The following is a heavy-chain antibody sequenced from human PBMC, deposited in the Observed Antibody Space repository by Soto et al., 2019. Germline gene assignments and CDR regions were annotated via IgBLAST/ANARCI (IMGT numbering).Heavy chain of an antibody. D-gene: IGHD2-15*01. CDR3: APGLINRWLIY. J-gene: IGHJ4*02. CDR1: AGSITSYY. Sequence: PSETLSLTCTVSAGSITSYYWTWIRQPPGRGLEWIGYIFYSGNTNYNPSLKSRVTISVDTSKNQFSLELRSVTAADTAVYYCAPGLINRWLIYWGQGTPVTVSS. V-gene: IGHV4-59*12. CDR2: IFYSGNT.